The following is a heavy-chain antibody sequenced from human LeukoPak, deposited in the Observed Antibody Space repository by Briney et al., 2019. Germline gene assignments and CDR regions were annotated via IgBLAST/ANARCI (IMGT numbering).Heavy chain of an antibody. Sequence: ASVKVSCKASGYTFTDHYMHWVRQAPGQGLEWMGWINPKSGGTDHAQKFQGSVTMTRDTSISTAYMELSRLRSDDTAVYYCARDLGYAKTEPLYYFDSWGQGTLVTVSS. D-gene: IGHD1-14*01. J-gene: IGHJ4*02. CDR3: ARDLGYAKTEPLYYFDS. CDR2: INPKSGGT. V-gene: IGHV1-2*02. CDR1: GYTFTDHY.